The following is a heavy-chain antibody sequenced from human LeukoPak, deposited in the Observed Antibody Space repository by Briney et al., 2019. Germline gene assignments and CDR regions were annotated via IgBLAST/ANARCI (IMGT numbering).Heavy chain of an antibody. CDR2: IYHSGTT. V-gene: IGHV4-38-2*02. CDR1: GYSISTGYY. Sequence: SETLSLTCTVSGYSISTGYYWGWIRQPPGQGLEWIGSIYHSGTTYYNPSLKSRVTISVDTSKNQFSLKLNSVTAADTAGYYCARDGGYGGYDDYWGQGNLVTVSS. CDR3: ARDGGYGGYDDY. D-gene: IGHD5-12*01. J-gene: IGHJ4*02.